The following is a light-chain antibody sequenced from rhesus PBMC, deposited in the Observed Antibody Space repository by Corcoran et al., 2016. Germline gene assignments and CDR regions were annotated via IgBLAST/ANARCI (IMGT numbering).Light chain of an antibody. CDR1: QGISSW. J-gene: IGKJ4*01. CDR3: QQYSSRPLT. CDR2: KAS. Sequence: DIQMTQSPSSLSASVGDTVTITCRASQGISSWLAWYQQKPGKVPKLLIYKASSLQSGVPSRFSGSGSGTDFTLTISSLQSEDFATYYCQQYSSRPLTFGGGTKVEIK. V-gene: IGKV1-22*01.